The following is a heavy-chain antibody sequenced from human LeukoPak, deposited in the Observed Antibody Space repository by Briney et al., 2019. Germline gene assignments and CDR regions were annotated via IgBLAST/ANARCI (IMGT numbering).Heavy chain of an antibody. D-gene: IGHD1-14*01. CDR1: GFTFSDYY. Sequence: GGSLRLSCAASGFTFSDYYMSWIRQAPGKGLEWVSYISSSGSTIYYADSVKGRFTISRDNAKNTLYLQMNSLRAEDTAVYYCARPFDRGAFDIWGQGTMVTVSS. CDR2: ISSSGSTI. J-gene: IGHJ3*02. V-gene: IGHV3-11*04. CDR3: ARPFDRGAFDI.